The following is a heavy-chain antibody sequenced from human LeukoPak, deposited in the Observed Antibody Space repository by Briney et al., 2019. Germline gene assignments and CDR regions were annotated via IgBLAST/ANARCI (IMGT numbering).Heavy chain of an antibody. V-gene: IGHV3-21*01. D-gene: IGHD1-26*01. CDR3: ALDRDSMSGSYGDDY. J-gene: IGHJ4*02. CDR1: GFTFSSYS. Sequence: PGGSLRLSCAASGFTFSSYSMNWVRQAPGKGLEWVSSISSSSSYVYYADSVKGRFTISRDNAKNSLYLQMNSLRAEDTAVYYCALDRDSMSGSYGDDYWGQGTLVTVSS. CDR2: ISSSSSYV.